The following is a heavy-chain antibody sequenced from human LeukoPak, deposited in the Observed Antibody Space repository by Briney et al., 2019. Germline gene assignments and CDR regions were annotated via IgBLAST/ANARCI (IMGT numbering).Heavy chain of an antibody. J-gene: IGHJ4*02. D-gene: IGHD2/OR15-2a*01. CDR2: VYHDGTT. CDR3: ARGSTRADEY. V-gene: IGHV4-59*11. CDR1: GASISRHY. Sequence: SETLSLTCTVSGASISRHYWSWIRQPPAKGLEWIGYVYHDGTTNYNPSLKSRVAISIDTSRNQLSLKLSSMTAADTAVYYCARGSTRADEYWGQGILVTVSS.